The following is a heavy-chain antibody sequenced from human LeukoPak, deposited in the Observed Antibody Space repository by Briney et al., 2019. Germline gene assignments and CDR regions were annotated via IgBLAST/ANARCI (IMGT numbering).Heavy chain of an antibody. Sequence: SETLSLTCAVSADSFSSHYWTWIRQPPGKGLEWIGYISYIGSTNYNPSLKSRVTISIDTSKNQFSLKMSSVTAADTAVYYCARDLVTVSKGFDIWGQGTMVSVSS. J-gene: IGHJ3*02. CDR1: ADSFSSHY. V-gene: IGHV4-59*11. CDR2: ISYIGST. D-gene: IGHD4-17*01. CDR3: ARDLVTVSKGFDI.